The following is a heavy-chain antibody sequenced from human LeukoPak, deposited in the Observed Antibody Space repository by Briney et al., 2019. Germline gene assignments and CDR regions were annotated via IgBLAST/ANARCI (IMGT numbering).Heavy chain of an antibody. J-gene: IGHJ3*02. Sequence: PGGSLRLSCAASGSTISRKFMSWVRQAPGKGLEWVSVIYGGGSTYYADSVKGRFTISRDNSKNTLYLQMNSLRAEDTAVYFCATGTSHDAFDIWGQGTMVTVSS. CDR1: GSTISRKF. D-gene: IGHD1-14*01. CDR2: IYGGGST. CDR3: ATGTSHDAFDI. V-gene: IGHV3-53*01.